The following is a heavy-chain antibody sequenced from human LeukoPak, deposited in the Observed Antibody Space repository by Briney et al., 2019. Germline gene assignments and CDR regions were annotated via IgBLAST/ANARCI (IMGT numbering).Heavy chain of an antibody. CDR2: IYYSGST. CDR3: ARVNPGYRPDAFDF. D-gene: IGHD6-13*01. J-gene: IGHJ3*01. CDR1: GGSISSYY. Sequence: SETLSLTCTVSGGSISSYYWSWIRQPPGKGLEWIGYIYYSGSTNYNPSLKSRVTISVDTPKNQFSLKLSSVTAADTAVYYWARVNPGYRPDAFDFWGQGKMVTVSS. V-gene: IGHV4-59*01.